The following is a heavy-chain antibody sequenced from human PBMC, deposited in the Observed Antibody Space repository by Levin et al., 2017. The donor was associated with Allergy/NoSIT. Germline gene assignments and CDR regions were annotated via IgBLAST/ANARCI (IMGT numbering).Heavy chain of an antibody. CDR1: GFRFEEYA. D-gene: IGHD6-19*01. J-gene: IGHJ6*02. V-gene: IGHV3-9*01. CDR2: IIWNSETM. CDR3: VKDIYLGQWPQDALEV. Sequence: PGGSLRLSCEASGFRFEEYAMHWVRQTPGKGLEWVSGIIWNSETMGYADSVKGRFTISRDTAKNSLYLQMNSLRVEDTALYYCVKDIYLGQWPQDALEVWGQGTTVTVAS.